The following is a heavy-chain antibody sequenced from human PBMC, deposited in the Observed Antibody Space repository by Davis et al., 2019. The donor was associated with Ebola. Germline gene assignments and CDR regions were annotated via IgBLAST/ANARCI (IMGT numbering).Heavy chain of an antibody. J-gene: IGHJ4*02. CDR3: AREIKRATQGSYFDY. CDR2: MNPNSGNT. CDR1: GYTFTNYD. Sequence: ASVKVSCKASGYTFTNYDVHWVRQGTGQGLEWIGWMNPNSGNTGYGQKFQGRVTMTRNTSISTAYMELSSLTSEDTAVYYCAREIKRATQGSYFDYWGQGTLVTVSS. V-gene: IGHV1-8*01.